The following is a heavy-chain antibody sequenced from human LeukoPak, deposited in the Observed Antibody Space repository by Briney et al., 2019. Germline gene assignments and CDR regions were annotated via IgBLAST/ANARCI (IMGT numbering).Heavy chain of an antibody. CDR2: MKEYGGEI. CDR3: ARDRGYSTFDN. D-gene: IGHD4-23*01. V-gene: IGHV3-7*01. Sequence: GGSLRLSCAASGFPFSNYWMSWVRQAPGKGLEWVANMKEYGGEINYVDSVKGRFTISQDNAKNSLYLHMNSLRVEDTAVYYCARDRGYSTFDNWGQGTLVTVSS. J-gene: IGHJ5*02. CDR1: GFPFSNYW.